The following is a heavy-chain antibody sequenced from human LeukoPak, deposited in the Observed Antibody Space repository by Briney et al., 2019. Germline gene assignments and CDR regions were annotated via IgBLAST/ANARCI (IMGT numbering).Heavy chain of an antibody. D-gene: IGHD3-22*01. CDR2: VDGGGGGT. CDR3: AKTYDSSGYSFDY. CDR1: GFTLSSYA. J-gene: IGHJ4*02. V-gene: IGHV3-23*01. Sequence: GGSLRLSCAASGFTLSSYAMTWVRQAPGRGLEWVSSVDGGGGGTYYADSVKGRFTISRDNSKNTLYLQMNSLRAEDTAVYYCAKTYDSSGYSFDYWGQGTLVTVSS.